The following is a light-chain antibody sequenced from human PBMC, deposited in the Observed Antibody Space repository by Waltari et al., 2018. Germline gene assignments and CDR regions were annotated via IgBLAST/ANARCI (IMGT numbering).Light chain of an antibody. CDR1: SSSTGSNF. CDR3: GSWDRWLQMRL. J-gene: IGLJ3*02. V-gene: IGLV1-51*02. Sequence: QPVLTQPPSLSAAPGPPIPIPCSGSSSSTGSNFVSWYQQFPRTAPKLLIFEDAQLPAGVPDRFSGAKSGTSATLTITGLQAGDEAEYYCGSWDRWLQMRLFGGGTRVTVL. CDR2: EDA.